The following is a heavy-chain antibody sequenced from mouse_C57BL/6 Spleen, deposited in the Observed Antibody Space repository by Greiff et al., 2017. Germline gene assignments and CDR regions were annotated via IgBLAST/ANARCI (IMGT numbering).Heavy chain of an antibody. CDR1: GYTFTSYW. CDR3: ARGDYSNYEDWYFDV. CDR2: IHPNSGST. J-gene: IGHJ1*03. V-gene: IGHV1-64*01. D-gene: IGHD2-5*01. Sequence: QVHVKQPGAELVKPGASVKLSCKASGYTFTSYWMHWVKQRPGQGLEWIGMIHPNSGSTNYNEKFKSKATLTVDKSSSTAYMQLSSLTSEDSAVYYCARGDYSNYEDWYFDVWGTGTTVTVSA.